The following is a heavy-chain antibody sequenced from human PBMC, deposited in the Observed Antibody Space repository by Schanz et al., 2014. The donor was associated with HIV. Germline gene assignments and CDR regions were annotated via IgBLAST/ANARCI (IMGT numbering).Heavy chain of an antibody. D-gene: IGHD2-15*01. Sequence: VQLVESGGGLVNPGGSLRLSCVASGFTFNNAWMNWVRQAPGKGLEWVGRIKSAPYSGTTDYPAPVKGRFTVSRDDSKTTVYLQMNSLKTEDTGVYYCAAGLGHSDFDYWGQGTLVTVSS. J-gene: IGHJ4*02. V-gene: IGHV3-15*01. CDR1: GFTFNNAW. CDR3: AAGLGHSDFDY. CDR2: IKSAPYSGTT.